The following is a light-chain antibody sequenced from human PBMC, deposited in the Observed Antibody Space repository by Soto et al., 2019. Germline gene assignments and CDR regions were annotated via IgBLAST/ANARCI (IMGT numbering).Light chain of an antibody. V-gene: IGKV1-9*01. CDR2: VAS. J-gene: IGKJ5*01. CDR1: QGIQSY. CDR3: QQLHDYPIT. Sequence: DIQLTQSPSFLSASVGDSVIITCRASQGIQSYLTWYQQKPGKAPNLLIFVASTLQGGVPSRFSGSGSGTEFTLTISSLQPEDSATYYCQQLHDYPITFGQGTRLEVK.